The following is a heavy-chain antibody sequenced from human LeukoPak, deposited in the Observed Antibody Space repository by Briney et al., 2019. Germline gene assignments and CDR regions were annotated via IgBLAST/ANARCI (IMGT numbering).Heavy chain of an antibody. J-gene: IGHJ2*01. Sequence: PGGSLRLSCAASGSTFSSYAMSWVRQAPGKGLEWVSALSGSGGSTHYADSVQGRFTISRGNSKNTLYLQANSLGAEDTAIYYCAKAAAPGGYWYFDLWGRGTLVTVSS. CDR3: AKAAAPGGYWYFDL. V-gene: IGHV3-23*01. CDR2: LSGSGGST. CDR1: GSTFSSYA. D-gene: IGHD6-13*01.